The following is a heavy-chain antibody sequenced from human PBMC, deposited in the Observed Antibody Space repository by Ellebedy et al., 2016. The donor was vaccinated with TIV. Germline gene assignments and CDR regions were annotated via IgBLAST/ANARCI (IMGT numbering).Heavy chain of an antibody. CDR1: GFSFRSYW. D-gene: IGHD4-17*01. CDR3: ATDGSYGDHLFPQHAFTT. Sequence: GESLKISCGASGFSFRSYWMTWVRQAPGKGLEWVSYISGSSFSIYYADSVKGRFTISRDNAKNSLFLQMDSLRAEDTAVYYCATDGSYGDHLFPQHAFTTWGQGTMVSVSS. V-gene: IGHV3-48*04. J-gene: IGHJ3*02. CDR2: ISGSSFSI.